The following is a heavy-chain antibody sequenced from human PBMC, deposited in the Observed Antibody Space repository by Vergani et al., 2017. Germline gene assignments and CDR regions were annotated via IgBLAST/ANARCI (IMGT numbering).Heavy chain of an antibody. V-gene: IGHV1-69*02. Sequence: QVQLVQSGAEVKKPGSSVKVSCKASGGTFSSYTISWVRQAPGQGLELMGRIIPILGIANYAQKFQGRVTITADKSTSTSYMELSSLRSEDTAVYYCARVEGLVNWFDPWGQGTLVTVSS. CDR1: GGTFSSYT. CDR2: IIPILGIA. CDR3: ARVEGLVNWFDP. D-gene: IGHD6-19*01. J-gene: IGHJ5*02.